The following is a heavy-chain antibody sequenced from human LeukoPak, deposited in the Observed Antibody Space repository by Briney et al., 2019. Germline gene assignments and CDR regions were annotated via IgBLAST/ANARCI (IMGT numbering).Heavy chain of an antibody. D-gene: IGHD5-24*01. CDR1: GGPFSSYY. J-gene: IGHJ3*02. Sequence: SETLSLTCTVSGGPFSSYYGSWIRRPPGKGVEWIGYIYTSGRTNYNPSLNSRVTISVDTSKNQFSLKLSSVTAADTAVYYCARLDAGNDAFDIWGQGTMVTVSS. CDR2: IYTSGRT. CDR3: ARLDAGNDAFDI. V-gene: IGHV4-4*09.